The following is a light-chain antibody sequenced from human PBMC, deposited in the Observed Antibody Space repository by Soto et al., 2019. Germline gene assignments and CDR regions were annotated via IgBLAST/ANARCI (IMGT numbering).Light chain of an antibody. CDR3: QQYGTAPLA. CDR2: GAS. Sequence: EIVLTQSPGTLSLSPGERATLSCRASQSVSSNYLAWYQQQPGQAPRLLIYGASSRATGIPDRFSGGGSGTDFTLTISRLEPEDVAVYFCQQYGTAPLAFGGGTKVEIK. J-gene: IGKJ4*01. V-gene: IGKV3-20*01. CDR1: QSVSSNY.